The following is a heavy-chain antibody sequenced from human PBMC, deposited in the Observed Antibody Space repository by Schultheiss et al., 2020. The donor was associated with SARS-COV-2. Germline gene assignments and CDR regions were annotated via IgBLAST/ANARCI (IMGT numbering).Heavy chain of an antibody. Sequence: GESLKISCKGSGYSFTTYWIGWVRQMPGKGLEWMGIIYPGDSETRYNPSFQGQVTISADKSISTAYLQWSSLKASDTAMYYCATLSSGWYLDYWGQGTLVTVSS. J-gene: IGHJ4*02. CDR2: IYPGDSET. D-gene: IGHD6-19*01. V-gene: IGHV5-51*01. CDR3: ATLSSGWYLDY. CDR1: GYSFTTYW.